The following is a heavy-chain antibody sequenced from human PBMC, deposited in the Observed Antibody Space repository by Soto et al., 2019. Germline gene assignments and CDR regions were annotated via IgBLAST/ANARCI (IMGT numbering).Heavy chain of an antibody. D-gene: IGHD3-10*01. J-gene: IGHJ4*02. CDR2: ISGSGGST. Sequence: GGSLRLSCAASGFTFSSYAMSWVRQAPGKGLEWVSAISGSGGSTYYADPVKGRFTISRDNSKNTLYLQMNSLKTEDTAVYYCTTGPVLLWFGVPAGLGYWGQGTLVTVSS. CDR1: GFTFSSYA. V-gene: IGHV3-23*01. CDR3: TTGPVLLWFGVPAGLGY.